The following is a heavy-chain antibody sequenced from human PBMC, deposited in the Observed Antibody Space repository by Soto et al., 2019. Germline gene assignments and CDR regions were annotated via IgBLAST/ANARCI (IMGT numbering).Heavy chain of an antibody. CDR2: VFYSGST. V-gene: IGHV4-30-4*01. J-gene: IGHJ2*01. Sequence: SSETLSLTCTVSGGPISSGDSYWSWVRQPPGKGLEWIGYVFYSGSTYYNPSLKSRLTISVDTSKTRFSLKLSSVTAADTAVYFCARAGSLGYWYFDFWGRGTLVTVSS. D-gene: IGHD1-26*01. CDR3: ARAGSLGYWYFDF. CDR1: GGPISSGDSY.